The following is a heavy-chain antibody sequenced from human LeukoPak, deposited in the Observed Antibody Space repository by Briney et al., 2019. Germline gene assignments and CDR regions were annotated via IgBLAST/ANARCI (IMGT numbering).Heavy chain of an antibody. CDR1: GGSISSSDFY. D-gene: IGHD6-13*01. J-gene: IGHJ4*02. V-gene: IGHV4-39*01. CDR2: IFYSGST. Sequence: SETLSLTCTVSGGSISSSDFYWGWIRQPPGKGLEWIGSIFYSGSTYYNPSRKSRVTISVDTSNNQFSLKLSSVTAADTAVYYCARSFSDERAAAAGCLDYWGQGTLVTVSS. CDR3: ARSFSDERAAAAGCLDY.